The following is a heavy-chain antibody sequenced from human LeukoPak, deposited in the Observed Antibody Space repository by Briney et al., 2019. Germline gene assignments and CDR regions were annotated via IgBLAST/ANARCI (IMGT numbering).Heavy chain of an antibody. CDR2: ISGSGYST. V-gene: IGHV3-23*01. Sequence: GGSLRLSCAASGFTFSSFGFFWVRQAPGKGLEWVSAISGSGYSTYYADSVKGRFTISRDNSKNTLYLQMNSLRAEDTALYFCAQWSRYFDYWGQGTLVTVSS. CDR1: GFTFSSFG. J-gene: IGHJ4*02. CDR3: AQWSRYFDY. D-gene: IGHD1-26*01.